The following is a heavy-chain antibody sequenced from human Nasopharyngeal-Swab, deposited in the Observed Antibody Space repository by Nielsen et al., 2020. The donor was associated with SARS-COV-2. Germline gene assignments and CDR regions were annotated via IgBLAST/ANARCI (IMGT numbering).Heavy chain of an antibody. CDR1: GYTFTSYA. CDR3: ARDRAYSNYATYMDV. V-gene: IGHV1-3*01. D-gene: IGHD4-11*01. J-gene: IGHJ6*03. Sequence: ASVKVSCKASGYTFTSYAMHWVRQAPGQRLEWMGWINAGNGNTKYSQKFQGRVTITRDTSASTACMELSSLRSEDTAVYYCARDRAYSNYATYMDVWGKGTTVTVSS. CDR2: INAGNGNT.